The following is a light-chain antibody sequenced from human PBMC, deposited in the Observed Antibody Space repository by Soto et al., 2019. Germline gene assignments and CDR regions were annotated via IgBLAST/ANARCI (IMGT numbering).Light chain of an antibody. CDR2: DAS. V-gene: IGKV3-11*01. Sequence: EIVLTQSPATLSLSPGERATLTCRASQSVSSYLAWYQQKPGQAPRLLIYDASNRATGIPARFSGSGSGTDFTLTISSLEPEEFALYYCRQRSNWPLTFGGGTKVEIK. J-gene: IGKJ4*01. CDR1: QSVSSY. CDR3: RQRSNWPLT.